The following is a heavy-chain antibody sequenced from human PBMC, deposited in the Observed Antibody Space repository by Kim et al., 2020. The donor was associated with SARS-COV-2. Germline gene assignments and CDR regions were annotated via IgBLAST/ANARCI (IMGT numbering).Heavy chain of an antibody. CDR3: ARGSDTAMVTGVTN. J-gene: IGHJ4*02. V-gene: IGHV4-59*01. D-gene: IGHD5-18*01. Sequence: SETLSLTCTVSGGSISSYYWSWIRQPPGKGLEWIGYIYYSGSTNYNPSLKSRVTISVDTSKNQFSLKLSSVTAADTAVYDCARGSDTAMVTGVTNWGQGTLVTVSS. CDR2: IYYSGST. CDR1: GGSISSYY.